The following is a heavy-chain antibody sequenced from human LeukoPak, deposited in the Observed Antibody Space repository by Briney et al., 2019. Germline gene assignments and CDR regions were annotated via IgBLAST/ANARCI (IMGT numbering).Heavy chain of an antibody. CDR1: GFTFSSYG. CDR3: AKDRDIVATMDFDF. V-gene: IGHV3-30*18. J-gene: IGHJ4*02. CDR2: ISYDGSNR. Sequence: PGRSLRLSCAASGFTFSSYGMHWVRQAPGKGLEWVAVISYDGSNRTYADSVKVRCIITRDNSKNTLYLQMNSLRAEDAAVYHCAKDRDIVATMDFDFWGQGTLVTVSS. D-gene: IGHD5-12*01.